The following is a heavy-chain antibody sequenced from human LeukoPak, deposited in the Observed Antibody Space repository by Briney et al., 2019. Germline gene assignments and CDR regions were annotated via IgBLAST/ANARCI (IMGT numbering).Heavy chain of an antibody. V-gene: IGHV1-8*01. D-gene: IGHD3-22*01. CDR1: GYTFTRYD. CDR2: MNPNSGNT. CDR3: ASTLVVVDAFDI. J-gene: IGHJ3*02. Sequence: ASVKVSCKASGYTFTRYDIKWVRQATGQGLEWRGWMNPNSGNTGYAQKFQGRVTMTRNTSISTAYMELSSLRSEDTAVYYCASTLVVVDAFDIWGQGTMVTVSS.